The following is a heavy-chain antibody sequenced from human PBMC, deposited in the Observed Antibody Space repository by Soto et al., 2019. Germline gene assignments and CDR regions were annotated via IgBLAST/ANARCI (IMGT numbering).Heavy chain of an antibody. J-gene: IGHJ3*02. CDR1: GSTFTDFT. CDR2: ISGDGLST. CDR3: ARRPDAFDI. V-gene: IGHV3-23*01. Sequence: GGSLRLSCAGSGSTFTDFTMTWVRQAPGKGLEWVSAISGDGLSTYYAGSVKGRFTISRDNSKTTLYLQMNSLRAEDTAVYYCARRPDAFDIWGRGTMVTVS.